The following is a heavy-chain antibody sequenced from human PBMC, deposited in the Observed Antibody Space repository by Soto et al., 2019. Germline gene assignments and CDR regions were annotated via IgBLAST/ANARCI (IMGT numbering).Heavy chain of an antibody. CDR3: AKDEDYDFWSGYFNYYYMDV. V-gene: IGHV3-23*01. CDR2: ISGSGGST. D-gene: IGHD3-3*01. Sequence: GGSLRLSCAASGFTFSSYAMSWVRQAPGKGLEWVSAISGSGGSTYYADSVKGRFTISRDNSKNTLYLQMNSLRAEDTAVYYCAKDEDYDFWSGYFNYYYMDVWGKGTTVTVSS. CDR1: GFTFSSYA. J-gene: IGHJ6*03.